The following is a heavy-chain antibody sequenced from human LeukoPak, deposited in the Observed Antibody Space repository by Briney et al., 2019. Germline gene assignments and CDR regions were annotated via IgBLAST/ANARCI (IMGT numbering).Heavy chain of an antibody. Sequence: ASVKVSGKASGYVFTNYAMHWVRQAPGQRLEWMGRINTDNGNTKYSQKFQGRVTITRDTSASTSYMELSSLRSEDTVVYYCASQFSTYYELNYWGQGTLVTVSS. CDR2: INTDNGNT. D-gene: IGHD1-26*01. V-gene: IGHV1-3*04. CDR1: GYVFTNYA. CDR3: ASQFSTYYELNY. J-gene: IGHJ4*02.